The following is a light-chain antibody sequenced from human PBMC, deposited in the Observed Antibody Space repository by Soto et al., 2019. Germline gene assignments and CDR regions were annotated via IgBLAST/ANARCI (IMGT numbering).Light chain of an antibody. CDR1: SSDVGGYNY. V-gene: IGLV2-14*01. CDR2: DVS. J-gene: IGLJ1*01. CDR3: SSYTSSSTLA. Sequence: QSALTQPASVSGSPGQSVTISCTGTSSDVGGYNYVSWYQQHPGKAPKLMIYDVSNRPSGVSNRFSGSKSGNTASLTISGFQAEDEADYYCSSYTSSSTLAFGTGTKVTVL.